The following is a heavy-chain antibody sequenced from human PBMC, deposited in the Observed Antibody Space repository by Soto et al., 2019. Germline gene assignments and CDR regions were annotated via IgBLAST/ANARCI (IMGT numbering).Heavy chain of an antibody. D-gene: IGHD1-26*01. CDR3: ARGRVDGGELDL. Sequence: VQLVESGGGVVQPGRSLRLSCAASGFTFRTYGMYWFRQAPGKGLEGLAVIWYDASNKYYADSLKGRFTISRDNSENTLYLQMNSLRAEDTAVYYCARGRVDGGELDLWGQGTLVTVSS. V-gene: IGHV3-33*01. CDR2: IWYDASNK. CDR1: GFTFRTYG. J-gene: IGHJ4*02.